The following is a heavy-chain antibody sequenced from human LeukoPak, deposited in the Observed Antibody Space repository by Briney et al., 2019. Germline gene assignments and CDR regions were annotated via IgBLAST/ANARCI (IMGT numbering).Heavy chain of an antibody. CDR1: GFTFSSYA. V-gene: IGHV3-23*01. D-gene: IGHD3-3*01. Sequence: QPGGSLRLSCAASGFTFSSYAMSWVRQAPGKGLEWVSGISGSGGSTYYADSVKGRFTISRDNSKYTLYLQMNSLRVEDTAAYCCARGVVGGVWSGYPFDFWGQGTLVTVSS. CDR3: ARGVVGGVWSGYPFDF. J-gene: IGHJ4*02. CDR2: ISGSGGST.